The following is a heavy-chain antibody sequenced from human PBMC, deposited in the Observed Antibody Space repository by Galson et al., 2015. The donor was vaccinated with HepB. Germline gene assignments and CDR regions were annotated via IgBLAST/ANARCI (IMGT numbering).Heavy chain of an antibody. V-gene: IGHV1-46*01. J-gene: IGHJ4*02. CDR2: INPSGGST. CDR1: GYTFTSYY. D-gene: IGHD2-2*01. Sequence: SCKASGYTFTSYYMHWVRQAPGQGLEWMGIINPSGGSTSYAQKFQGRVTMTRDTSTSTVYMELSSLRSEDTAVYYCARPQGDCSSTSCSFDYWGQGTLVTASS. CDR3: ARPQGDCSSTSCSFDY.